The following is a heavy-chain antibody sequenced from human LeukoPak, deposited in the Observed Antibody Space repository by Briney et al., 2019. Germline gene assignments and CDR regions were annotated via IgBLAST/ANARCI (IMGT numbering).Heavy chain of an antibody. CDR1: GFTFSSYA. CDR2: ISYDGSNK. J-gene: IGHJ6*02. CDR3: ARDTSSSSWSFYYYYGIDV. Sequence: PGRSLRLSCAASGFTFSSYAMHWVRQAPGKGLEWVAVISYDGSNKYYADSVKGRLTISRDNAKNTLYLQMNSLRAEDTAVYYCARDTSSSSWSFYYYYGIDVWGQGTTVTVSS. D-gene: IGHD6-13*01. V-gene: IGHV3-30-3*01.